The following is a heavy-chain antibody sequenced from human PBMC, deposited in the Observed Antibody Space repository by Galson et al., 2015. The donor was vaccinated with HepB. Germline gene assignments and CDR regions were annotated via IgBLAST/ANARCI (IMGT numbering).Heavy chain of an antibody. CDR1: GYTFTSYA. CDR2: INAANGNT. CDR3: ASELYSYGAFDY. V-gene: IGHV1-3*01. Sequence: SVKVSCKASGYTFTSYAMHWVRQAPGQRLEWMGWINAANGNTKYSQKFQGRVTITRDTSASTAYMELSSLRSEDTAVYYCASELYSYGAFDYWGQGTLVTVSS. J-gene: IGHJ4*02. D-gene: IGHD5-18*01.